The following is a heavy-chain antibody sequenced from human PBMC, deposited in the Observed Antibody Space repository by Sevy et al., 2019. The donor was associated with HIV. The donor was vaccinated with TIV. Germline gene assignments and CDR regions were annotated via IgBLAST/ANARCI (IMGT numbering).Heavy chain of an antibody. Sequence: GGSLRLSCAASGFTFSDYYMSWIRQAPGKGLEWVSYISSSGSTIYYADSVKGRITISRDNAKNALYLQMNSLRAEDTAVYYCARSARYAYCGGDCEPTAEYFQHWGQGTLVTVSS. CDR1: GFTFSDYY. D-gene: IGHD2-21*02. J-gene: IGHJ1*01. V-gene: IGHV3-11*01. CDR3: ARSARYAYCGGDCEPTAEYFQH. CDR2: ISSSGSTI.